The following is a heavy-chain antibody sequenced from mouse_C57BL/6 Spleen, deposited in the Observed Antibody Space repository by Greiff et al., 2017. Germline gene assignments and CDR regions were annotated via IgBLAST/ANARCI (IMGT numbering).Heavy chain of an antibody. CDR1: GYTFTSYW. J-gene: IGHJ2*01. CDR2: IDPSDSNT. D-gene: IGHD1-1*01. V-gene: IGHV1-50*01. Sequence: QVQLQQPGAELVKPGASVKLSCKASGYTFTSYWMQWVKQRPGQGLEWIGEIDPSDSNTNYNQKFKGKATLTVDTSSSTAYMQLSSLTSEDSAVYYCAKSSYDYFDYWGQGTTLTVSS. CDR3: AKSSYDYFDY.